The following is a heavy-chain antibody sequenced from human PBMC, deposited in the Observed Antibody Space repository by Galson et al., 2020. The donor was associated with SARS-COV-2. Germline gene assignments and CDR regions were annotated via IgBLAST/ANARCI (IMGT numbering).Heavy chain of an antibody. CDR3: AREKPNFNERIGSRSDAFDI. V-gene: IGHV1-2*02. D-gene: IGHD3-10*01. CDR1: GYSFSDYY. CDR2: INPNSGAT. J-gene: IGHJ3*02. Sequence: ASVKVSCKASGYSFSDYYIHWVRQAPGQGLEWMGWINPNSGATNYAQKFQGRVTMTRDTSVSTAYVELSSLRSDDTALYYCAREKPNFNERIGSRSDAFDIWGQGTMVTVSS.